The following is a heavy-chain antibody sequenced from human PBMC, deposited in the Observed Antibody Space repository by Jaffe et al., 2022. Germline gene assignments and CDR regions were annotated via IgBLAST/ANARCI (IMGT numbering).Heavy chain of an antibody. Sequence: QVQLVESGGGVVQPGGSLRLSCAASGFTFSSYGMHWVRQAPGKGLEWVAFIRYDGSNKYYADSVKGRFTISRDNSKNTLYLQMNSLRAEDTAVYYCAKDGARTYYDFWSGSYYFDYWGQGTLVTVSS. D-gene: IGHD3-3*01. CDR3: AKDGARTYYDFWSGSYYFDY. J-gene: IGHJ4*02. CDR1: GFTFSSYG. V-gene: IGHV3-30*02. CDR2: IRYDGSNK.